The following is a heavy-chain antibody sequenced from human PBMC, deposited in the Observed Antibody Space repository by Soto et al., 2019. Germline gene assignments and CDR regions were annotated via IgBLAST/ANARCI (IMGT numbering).Heavy chain of an antibody. CDR1: GGSFSGYY. V-gene: IGHV4-34*01. D-gene: IGHD5-18*01. CDR2: INHSGST. CDR3: ARVRHYTAMDP. J-gene: IGHJ5*02. Sequence: SETLSLTCAVYGGSFSGYYWSWIRQPPGKGLEWIGEINHSGSTNYNPSLKSRVTISVDTSKNQFSLKLSSVTAADTAVYYCARVRHYTAMDPWGQGTLVTVSS.